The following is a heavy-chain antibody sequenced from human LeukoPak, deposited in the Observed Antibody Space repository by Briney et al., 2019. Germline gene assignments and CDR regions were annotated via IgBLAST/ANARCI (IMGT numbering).Heavy chain of an antibody. Sequence: GGSLRLSCAASGFTFSSYSMNWVRQAPGKGLEWVSCISSRSSYIYYADSVKGRFTISRDNAKNSLYLQMNSLRAEDTAVYYCARKQYYYDSSGYYDYYYYYGMDVWGQGTTVAVSS. CDR2: ISSRSSYI. CDR3: ARKQYYYDSSGYYDYYYYYGMDV. D-gene: IGHD3-22*01. CDR1: GFTFSSYS. J-gene: IGHJ6*02. V-gene: IGHV3-21*01.